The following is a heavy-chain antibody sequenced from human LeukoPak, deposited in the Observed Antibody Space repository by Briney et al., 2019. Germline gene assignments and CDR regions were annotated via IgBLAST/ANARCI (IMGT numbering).Heavy chain of an antibody. CDR1: GGSISSRSYY. V-gene: IGHV4-39*07. CDR3: ASGYSYGPDY. J-gene: IGHJ4*02. D-gene: IGHD5-18*01. CDR2: IYYSGGT. Sequence: SETLSLTCTVSGGSISSRSYYWGWIRQPPGKGLEWIGSIYYSGGTYYNPSLKSRVTISVDTSKNQFSLKLSSVTAADTAVYYCASGYSYGPDYWGQGTLVTVSS.